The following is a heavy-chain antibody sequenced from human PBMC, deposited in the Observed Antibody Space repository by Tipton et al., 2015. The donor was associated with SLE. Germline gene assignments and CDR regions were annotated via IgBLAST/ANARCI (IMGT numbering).Heavy chain of an antibody. CDR2: INHSGST. CDR1: GGSLSGYS. D-gene: IGHD3-10*01. V-gene: IGHV4-34*01. Sequence: TLSLTCAVYGGSLSGYSWNWIRQPPGKGLEWIGDINHSGSTNYNPSLKSRVTISVDTSKNQFSLKLDSVTAADTAVYYCARDQGVWFGELLLPNAFDIWGQGTMVTVSS. CDR3: ARDQGVWFGELLLPNAFDI. J-gene: IGHJ3*02.